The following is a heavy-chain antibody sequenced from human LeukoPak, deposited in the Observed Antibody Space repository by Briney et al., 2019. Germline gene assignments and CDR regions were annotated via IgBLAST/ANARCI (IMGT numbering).Heavy chain of an antibody. Sequence: GGSLRLSCAASGFTFSSYAMSWVRQAPGKGLEWVSAISGSGGSTYYADSVKGRFTISRDNSKNTLYLQMNSLRAEDTAVYYCARGYDSSGYYNYGMDVWGQGTTVTVSS. CDR2: ISGSGGST. D-gene: IGHD3-22*01. CDR3: ARGYDSSGYYNYGMDV. J-gene: IGHJ6*02. V-gene: IGHV3-23*01. CDR1: GFTFSSYA.